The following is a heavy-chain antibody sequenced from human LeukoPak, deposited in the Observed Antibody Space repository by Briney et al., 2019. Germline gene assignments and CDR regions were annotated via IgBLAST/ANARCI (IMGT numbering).Heavy chain of an antibody. D-gene: IGHD1-7*01. CDR1: GFTFSSYW. CDR2: INSDGSST. Sequence: PGGSLRLSCAASGFTFSSYWMHWVRQAPGKGLVWVSRINSDGSSTSYADSVKGRFTISRDNAKNTLYLQMNSLRAEDTAVYYCARVIPSRYDWNYEGWFDPWGPGTLVTVSS. CDR3: ARVIPSRYDWNYEGWFDP. V-gene: IGHV3-74*01. J-gene: IGHJ5*02.